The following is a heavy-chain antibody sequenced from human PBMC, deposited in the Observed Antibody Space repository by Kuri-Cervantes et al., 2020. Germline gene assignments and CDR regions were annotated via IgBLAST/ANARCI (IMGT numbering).Heavy chain of an antibody. V-gene: IGHV4-4*07. J-gene: IGHJ3*02. CDR2: IYTSGST. D-gene: IGHD3-22*01. CDR1: GGSINDYY. Sequence: SETLSLTCTVSGGSINDYYWSWIRQPAGKGLEWIGRIYTSGSTNYNPSLKSRVTMSVDTSKNQFSLKLSSVTAADTAVYYCARITMIVVPPSDAFDIWGQGTMVTVSS. CDR3: ARITMIVVPPSDAFDI.